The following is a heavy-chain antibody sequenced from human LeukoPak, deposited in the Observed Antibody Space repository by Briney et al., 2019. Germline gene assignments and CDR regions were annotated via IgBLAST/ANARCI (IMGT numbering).Heavy chain of an antibody. CDR3: AKDMYCSSTTCSSGFDY. J-gene: IGHJ4*02. Sequence: PGGSLRLSCAASGFTFSTYGMHWVRQAPGKGLEWVAVISYDGSAKYYADSVKGRFTISRDNSKNTLYLQMNSLRAEDMAVYYCAKDMYCSSTTCSSGFDYWGQGTLVAVSS. V-gene: IGHV3-30*18. CDR2: ISYDGSAK. CDR1: GFTFSTYG. D-gene: IGHD2-2*01.